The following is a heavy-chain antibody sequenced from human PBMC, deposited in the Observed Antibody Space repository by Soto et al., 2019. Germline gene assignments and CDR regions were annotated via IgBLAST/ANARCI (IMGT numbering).Heavy chain of an antibody. CDR1: GYTFTSYY. CDR3: ARDSTDFWSGYSEYYFDY. J-gene: IGHJ4*02. D-gene: IGHD3-3*01. V-gene: IGHV1-46*01. Sequence: GASVKVSCKASGYTFTSYYMYWVRQAPGQGLEWMGIINPSGGSTSYAQKFQGRVTMTRDTSTSTVYMELSSLRSEDTAVYYCARDSTDFWSGYSEYYFDYWGQGTLVTVSS. CDR2: INPSGGST.